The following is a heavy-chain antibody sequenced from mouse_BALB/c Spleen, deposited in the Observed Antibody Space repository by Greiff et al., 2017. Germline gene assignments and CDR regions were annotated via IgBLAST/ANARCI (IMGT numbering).Heavy chain of an antibody. Sequence: EVQGVESGGGLVQPGGSRKLSCAASGFTFSSFGMHWVRQAPEKGLEWVASISSGGSTYYPDSVKGRFTISRDNARNILYLQMSSLRSEDTAMYYCARDYYGSRGVMDYWGQGTSVTVSS. D-gene: IGHD1-1*01. CDR2: ISSGGST. CDR1: GFTFSSFG. V-gene: IGHV5-6-5*01. CDR3: ARDYYGSRGVMDY. J-gene: IGHJ4*01.